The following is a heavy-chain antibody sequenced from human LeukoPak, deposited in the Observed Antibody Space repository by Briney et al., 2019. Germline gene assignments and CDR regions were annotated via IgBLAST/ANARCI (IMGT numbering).Heavy chain of an antibody. CDR2: IYTSGST. J-gene: IGHJ4*02. V-gene: IGHV4-4*07. D-gene: IGHD3-10*01. Sequence: PSETLSLTCTVSGGSISSYYWSWIRQPAGKGLEWIGRIYTSGSTNYNPSLKSRVTISVDKSKNQFSLKLGSVTAADTAVYYCARTLRGVTLDYWGQGTLVTVSS. CDR3: ARTLRGVTLDY. CDR1: GGSISSYY.